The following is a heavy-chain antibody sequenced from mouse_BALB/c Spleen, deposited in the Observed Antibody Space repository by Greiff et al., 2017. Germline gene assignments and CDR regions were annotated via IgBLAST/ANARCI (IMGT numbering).Heavy chain of an antibody. CDR3: TYYRYSAYAMDY. J-gene: IGHJ4*01. Sequence: LKQPGSELVRPGASVKLSCKASGYTFTSYWMHWVKQRPGQGLEWIGNIYPGSGSTNYDEKFKSKATLTVDTSSSTAYMQLSSLTSEDSAVYYCTYYRYSAYAMDYWGQGTSVTVSS. V-gene: IGHV1S22*01. CDR1: GYTFTSYW. D-gene: IGHD2-14*01. CDR2: IYPGSGST.